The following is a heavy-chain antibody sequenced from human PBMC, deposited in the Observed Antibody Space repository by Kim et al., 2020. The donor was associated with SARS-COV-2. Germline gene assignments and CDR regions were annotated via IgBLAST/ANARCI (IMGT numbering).Heavy chain of an antibody. CDR1: GYTFTSYG. CDR2: ISAYNGNT. Sequence: ASVKVSCKASGYTFTSYGISWVRQAPGQGLEWMGWISAYNGNTNYAQKLQGRVTMTTDTSTSTAYMELRSLRSDDTAVYYCARDWLYSSYYGMDVWGQGTTVTVSS. V-gene: IGHV1-18*01. D-gene: IGHD6-13*01. CDR3: ARDWLYSSYYGMDV. J-gene: IGHJ6*02.